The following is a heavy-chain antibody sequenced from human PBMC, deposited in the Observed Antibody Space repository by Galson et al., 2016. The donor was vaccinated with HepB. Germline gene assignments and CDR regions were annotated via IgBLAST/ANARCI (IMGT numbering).Heavy chain of an antibody. Sequence: SLRLSCAASGFTFRSYAMHWVRQAPGKGLEWVAVISYDGNNNYYADSVKGRFTISRDSSKNTVYLQMNNLRAEVTAVYYCGRDVGPWGQGTLVTVSS. CDR2: ISYDGNNN. J-gene: IGHJ5*02. CDR3: GRDVGP. V-gene: IGHV3-30*14. CDR1: GFTFRSYA. D-gene: IGHD1-26*01.